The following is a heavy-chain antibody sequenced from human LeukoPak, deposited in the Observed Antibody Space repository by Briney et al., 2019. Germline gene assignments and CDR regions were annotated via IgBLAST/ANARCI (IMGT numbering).Heavy chain of an antibody. CDR2: INPNSGGT. J-gene: IGHJ3*02. CDR3: ARGRGLWQLVRRGGKAFDI. D-gene: IGHD6-6*01. V-gene: IGHV1-2*02. Sequence: ASVKVSCKASGYTFTGYYMHWVRQAPGQGLEWMGWINPNSGGTNYAQKFQGRVTMTRDTSISTAYMELSRLRSDDTAVYYCARGRGLWQLVRRGGKAFDIWGQGTMVTVSS. CDR1: GYTFTGYY.